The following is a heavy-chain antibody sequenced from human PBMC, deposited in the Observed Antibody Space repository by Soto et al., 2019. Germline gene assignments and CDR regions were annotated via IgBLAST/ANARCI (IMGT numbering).Heavy chain of an antibody. CDR2: IIPIFGTA. V-gene: IGHV1-69*12. CDR1: GGTFSSYA. J-gene: IGHJ2*01. Sequence: QVQLVQSGAEVKKPGSSVKVSCKASGGTFSSYAISWVRQAPGQGLEWMGGIIPIFGTANYAQKFQGRVTXTXAESTSTAYMELSSRRSEDTAVYSCVVVVAAGYFDLWGRGTLVTVSS. CDR3: VVVVAAGYFDL. D-gene: IGHD2-15*01.